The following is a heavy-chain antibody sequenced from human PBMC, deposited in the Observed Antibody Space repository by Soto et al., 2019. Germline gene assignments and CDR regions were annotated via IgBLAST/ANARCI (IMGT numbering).Heavy chain of an antibody. CDR1: GFTFSSYG. V-gene: IGHV3-30*18. CDR2: ISYDGSNK. CDR3: AKDLLEVVVPAAPNYYYGMDV. D-gene: IGHD2-2*01. Sequence: PGGSLRLSCAASGFTFSSYGMHWVRQAPGKGLEWVAVISYDGSNKYYADSVKGRFTISRDNSKNTLYLQMNSLRAEDTAVYYCAKDLLEVVVPAAPNYYYGMDVWGQGTTVTVSS. J-gene: IGHJ6*02.